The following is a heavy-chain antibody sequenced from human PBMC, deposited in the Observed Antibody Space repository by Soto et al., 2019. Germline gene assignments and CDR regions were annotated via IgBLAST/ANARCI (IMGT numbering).Heavy chain of an antibody. Sequence: EVQLLESGGGLVQPGGSLRLSCAASGFTFSSYAMSWVRQALGKGLEWVSAISGSGGSTYDADSVKGRFTISRDNSKNRVYRHINSLRAEETVVYYCATDSEHSSGYLMDHDDFDIWGQGTMVTV. D-gene: IGHD3-22*01. V-gene: IGHV3-23*01. J-gene: IGHJ3*02. CDR3: ATDSEHSSGYLMDHDDFDI. CDR2: ISGSGGST. CDR1: GFTFSSYA.